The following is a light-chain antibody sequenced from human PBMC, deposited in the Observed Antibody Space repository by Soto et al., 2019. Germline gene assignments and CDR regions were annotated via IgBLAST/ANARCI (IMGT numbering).Light chain of an antibody. CDR1: ESIARH. J-gene: IGKJ5*01. CDR3: QQTYSTLSFT. Sequence: DIQMTQSPSSLSAPVGDRVTITCRASESIARHLNWYQQKPAKAPKLLIYAASSLQNGVPSRFRGGGSGTDFTLTINNLQPADFAAYYGQQTYSTLSFTFGQGTRLQSK. V-gene: IGKV1-39*01. CDR2: AAS.